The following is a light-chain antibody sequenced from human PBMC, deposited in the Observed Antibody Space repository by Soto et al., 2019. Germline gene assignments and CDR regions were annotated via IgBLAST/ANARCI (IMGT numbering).Light chain of an antibody. J-gene: IGKJ4*01. CDR1: QSVSRF. CDR3: QQRSIWPPLT. Sequence: EVVLTQSPGTLSLSPGERATLSCRASQSVSRFLAWYQQKPGQAPRLLIYDASNRATGIPARFSGSGSGTDFTLTISSLEPEDFAVYYCQQRSIWPPLTFGGGTKVEI. V-gene: IGKV3-11*01. CDR2: DAS.